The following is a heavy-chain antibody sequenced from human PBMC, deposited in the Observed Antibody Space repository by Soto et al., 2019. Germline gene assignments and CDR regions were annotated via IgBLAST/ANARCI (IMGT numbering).Heavy chain of an antibody. D-gene: IGHD6-13*01. CDR3: AKASGYSSSWPDY. Sequence: PGGSLRLSCAASGFTFSSYAMSWVRQAPGEGLEWVSAISGSGGSTYYADSVKGRFTISRDNSKNTLYLQMNSLRAEDTAVYYCAKASGYSSSWPDYWGQGTLVTVSS. CDR2: ISGSGGST. V-gene: IGHV3-23*01. CDR1: GFTFSSYA. J-gene: IGHJ4*02.